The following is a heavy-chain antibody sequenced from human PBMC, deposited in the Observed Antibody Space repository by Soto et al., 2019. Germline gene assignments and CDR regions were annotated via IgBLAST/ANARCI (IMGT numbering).Heavy chain of an antibody. J-gene: IGHJ4*02. CDR2: IYSGGST. V-gene: IGHV3-66*01. CDR3: ARDRDGLDY. Sequence: PGGSLRLSCAASGLTVSNNHMRWVRQAPGRGLEWVSVIYSGGSTHNADSVKGRFTISRDNSKNTLYLQMNSLRVEDTAVYYCARDRDGLDYWGQGTLVTVSS. CDR1: GLTVSNNH.